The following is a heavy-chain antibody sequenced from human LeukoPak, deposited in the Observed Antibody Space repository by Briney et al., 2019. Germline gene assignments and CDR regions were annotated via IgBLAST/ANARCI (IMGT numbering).Heavy chain of an antibody. Sequence: SETLSLTCTVSGGSISSSSYYWGWIRQPPGMGLEWIGSGFYSGSTYYNPSLKSRVTISVDTSKNQFSLKLSSVTAADTAVYYCARVGGIYDYVWGSYRHDPFDIWGQGTMVTVSS. CDR3: ARVGGIYDYVWGSYRHDPFDI. J-gene: IGHJ3*02. V-gene: IGHV4-39*07. D-gene: IGHD3-16*02. CDR1: GGSISSSSYY. CDR2: GFYSGST.